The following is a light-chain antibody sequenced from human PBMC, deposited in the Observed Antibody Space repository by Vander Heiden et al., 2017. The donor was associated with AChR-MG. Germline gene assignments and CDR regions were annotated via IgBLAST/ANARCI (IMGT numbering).Light chain of an antibody. Sequence: IQSTQSPSSVSASVADRVTLTCRASHNISNWLAWYQQKPGKAPILLIYAASTLQSGVPARFRGSTSGTDFTLTISDLQPEDFATYFCQQDSTFPFTFGPGTKVDIK. V-gene: IGKV1-12*01. CDR2: AAS. J-gene: IGKJ3*01. CDR3: QQDSTFPFT. CDR1: HNISNW.